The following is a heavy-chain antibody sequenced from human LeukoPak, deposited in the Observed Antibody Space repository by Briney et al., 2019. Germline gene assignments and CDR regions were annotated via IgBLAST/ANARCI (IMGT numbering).Heavy chain of an antibody. CDR3: AKDYYDSSHYYYYMDV. CDR1: GFTFSNYS. CDR2: ISSSSSYI. Sequence: PGGSLRLSCAASGFTFSNYSMNWVRQAPGKGLEWVSSISSSSSYIYYADSVKGRFTISRDNAKNSLFLQMNSLRAEDTAVYYCAKDYYDSSHYYYYMDVWGKGTTVTISS. D-gene: IGHD3-22*01. J-gene: IGHJ6*03. V-gene: IGHV3-21*01.